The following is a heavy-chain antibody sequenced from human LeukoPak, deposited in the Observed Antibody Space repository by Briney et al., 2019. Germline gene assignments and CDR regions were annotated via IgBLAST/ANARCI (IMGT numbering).Heavy chain of an antibody. CDR1: GFTFKTYW. CDR3: ARVFHLIDH. CDR2: INNDGSDV. V-gene: IGHV3-74*01. Sequence: SGGSLRLSCAASGFTFKTYWMHWVRQAPGKGLVWVSRINNDGSDVNYADSVKGRFTISRDNAKNILYLQMNSLRAEDTAVYYCARVFHLIDHWGQGTKVTV. J-gene: IGHJ4*02.